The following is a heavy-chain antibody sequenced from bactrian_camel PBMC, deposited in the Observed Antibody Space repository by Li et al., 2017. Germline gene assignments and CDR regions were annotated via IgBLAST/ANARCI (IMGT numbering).Heavy chain of an antibody. D-gene: IGHD4*01. CDR1: GYTYNRNC. CDR2: IATGSGNT. Sequence: HVQLVESGGGAVQAGGSLRLSCAASGYTYNRNCMAWFRQAPGKEREGVARIATGSGNTYYADSVKGRSTISKDNAKNTLYLQMNSLKPEDTAMYYCAADGPIWCGYSYAERSFGSWGQGTQVTV. CDR3: AADGPIWCGYSYAERSFGS. J-gene: IGHJ6*01. V-gene: IGHV3S1*01.